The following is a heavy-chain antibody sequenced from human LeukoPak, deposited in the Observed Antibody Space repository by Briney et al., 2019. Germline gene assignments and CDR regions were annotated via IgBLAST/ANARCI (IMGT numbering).Heavy chain of an antibody. D-gene: IGHD6-6*01. J-gene: IGHJ4*02. CDR3: ARHRAYSSSSPFDY. CDR1: GGSISSLY. CDR2: IYYTGST. V-gene: IGHV4-59*08. Sequence: SETLSLTCSVSGGSISSLYWSWIRQPPGKELEWIGYIYYTGSTNYNPSLKSRVTMFVDMSKNQFSLRLSSVTAADTAVYYCARHRAYSSSSPFDYWGQGTLVTVSS.